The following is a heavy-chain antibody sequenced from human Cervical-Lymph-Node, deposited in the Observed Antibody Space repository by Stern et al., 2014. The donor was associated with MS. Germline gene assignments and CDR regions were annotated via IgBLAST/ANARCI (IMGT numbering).Heavy chain of an antibody. D-gene: IGHD4-17*01. CDR2: ISWNSGSI. Sequence: EVHLVESGGGLVQPGRSLRLSCAASGFTFDDYAMHWVRQAPGKGLAWVSGISWNSGSIGYADSVKGRFTISRDNAKNSLYLQMNSLRAEDTAFYCAKATLGRYGDYEFDYWGQGTLVTVSS. CDR3: AKATLGRYGDYEFDY. V-gene: IGHV3-9*01. CDR1: GFTFDDYA. J-gene: IGHJ4*02.